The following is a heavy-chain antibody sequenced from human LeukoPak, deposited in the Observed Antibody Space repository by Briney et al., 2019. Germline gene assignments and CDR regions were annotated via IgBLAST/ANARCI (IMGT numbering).Heavy chain of an antibody. CDR2: IWYDGSNK. D-gene: IGHD5-18*01. CDR3: ARDESGYSYGMGDY. Sequence: GGSLRLSCAASGFTFSSYGMHWVRQAPGKGREGGGVIWYDGSNKYYADSVKGRFTISRDNSKNTLYLQMNSLRAEDTAVYYCARDESGYSYGMGDYWGQGTLVTVSS. J-gene: IGHJ4*02. V-gene: IGHV3-33*01. CDR1: GFTFSSYG.